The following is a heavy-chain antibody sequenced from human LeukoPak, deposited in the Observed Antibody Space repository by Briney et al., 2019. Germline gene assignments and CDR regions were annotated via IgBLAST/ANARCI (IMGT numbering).Heavy chain of an antibody. Sequence: SETLSLTCTVSGASIRSSSYFWGWIRQPPGKGLDWIGSISYSGSTYSNPSLESRVTISVDTSKNQFSLKLSSVTAADTAVYYCARGRWGAADRNYYYYGMDVWGQGTTVTVSS. CDR1: GASIRSSSYF. CDR2: ISYSGST. D-gene: IGHD6-13*01. J-gene: IGHJ6*02. V-gene: IGHV4-39*01. CDR3: ARGRWGAADRNYYYYGMDV.